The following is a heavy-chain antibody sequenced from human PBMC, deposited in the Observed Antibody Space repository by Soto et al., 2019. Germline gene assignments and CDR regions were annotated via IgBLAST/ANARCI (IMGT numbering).Heavy chain of an antibody. J-gene: IGHJ4*02. Sequence: QVQLVQSGAEVKKPGSSVKVSCKASGGTFSSYTISWVRQAPGQGLEWMGRIIPILGIANYAQKFQGRVTITADKSTRTAYMELSSLRSEDTAVYYCARLGYSSGNEPRSDYWGQGTRVTVSS. CDR1: GGTFSSYT. CDR2: IIPILGIA. V-gene: IGHV1-69*02. CDR3: ARLGYSSGNEPRSDY. D-gene: IGHD6-19*01.